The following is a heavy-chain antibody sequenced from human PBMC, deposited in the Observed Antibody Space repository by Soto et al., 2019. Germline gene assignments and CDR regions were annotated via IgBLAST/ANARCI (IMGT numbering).Heavy chain of an antibody. V-gene: IGHV4-59*01. CDR2: TAYTGNT. J-gene: IGHJ6*02. Sequence: SETLSLTCVVSGGSITSYHWSWIRQFPGKGLEWIAYTAYTGNTNYNPSLKSRVTISMDTSKNQFSLKLTSMTAADTAVYYCATVGGWQQPQHYGMDVWGQGTTVTVSS. D-gene: IGHD6-13*01. CDR1: GGSITSYH. CDR3: ATVGGWQQPQHYGMDV.